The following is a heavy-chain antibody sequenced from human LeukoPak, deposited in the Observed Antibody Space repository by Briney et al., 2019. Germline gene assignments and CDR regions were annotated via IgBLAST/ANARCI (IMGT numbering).Heavy chain of an antibody. D-gene: IGHD2-15*01. Sequence: SETLSLTCTVSGGSITSDCWSWIRQPPGKGLEWISYIYYSGSTNQNPSLRSRVTISLDTSKKQFSLKLRSVTAADTAVYYCAREYCSGGNCYFDFWGQGTLVTVSS. CDR3: AREYCSGGNCYFDF. CDR1: GGSITSDC. J-gene: IGHJ4*02. CDR2: IYYSGST. V-gene: IGHV4-59*08.